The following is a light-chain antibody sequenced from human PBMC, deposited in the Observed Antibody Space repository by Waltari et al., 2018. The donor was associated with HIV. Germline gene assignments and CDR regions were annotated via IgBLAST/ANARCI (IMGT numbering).Light chain of an antibody. Sequence: QSALTQPASVSGSRGQSITLSCPGTSSDVGGYDYVSWYQQHPGKAPKLMIYEVSNRPSGISNRFSGSKSGNTASLTISGLQAEDEADYYCSSYASSSTYVFGSATKVTVL. CDR1: SSDVGGYDY. CDR3: SSYASSSTYV. CDR2: EVS. J-gene: IGLJ1*01. V-gene: IGLV2-14*01.